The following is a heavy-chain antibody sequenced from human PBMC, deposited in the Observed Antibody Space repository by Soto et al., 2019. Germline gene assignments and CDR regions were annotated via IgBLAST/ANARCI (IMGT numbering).Heavy chain of an antibody. CDR1: GFSLSTSGVG. J-gene: IGHJ3*02. CDR2: IYWDDDK. CDR3: AHSQSDYIWGSYRPSGAFDI. V-gene: IGHV2-5*02. Sequence: QITLKESGPTLVKPTQTLTLTCTFSGFSLSTSGVGVGWIRQPPGKALEWLALIYWDDDKRYSPSLKSRLTITKDTSKNQVVLTMTNMDPVDTATYYCAHSQSDYIWGSYRPSGAFDIWGQGTMVTVSS. D-gene: IGHD3-16*02.